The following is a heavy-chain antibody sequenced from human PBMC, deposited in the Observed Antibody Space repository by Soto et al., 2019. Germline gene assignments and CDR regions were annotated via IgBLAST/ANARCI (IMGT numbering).Heavy chain of an antibody. Sequence: QVQLQQWGAGLLKPSETLSLTCAVYGGSFSGYYWSWIRQPPGKGLERIGEINHSGSTNYNPSLRSRVTISVDTSKNQFSLKLSSVTAADTAVYYCARGRRDGYNFYYYYYGMDVWGQGTTVTVSS. D-gene: IGHD5-12*01. CDR2: INHSGST. J-gene: IGHJ6*02. CDR1: GGSFSGYY. CDR3: ARGRRDGYNFYYYYYGMDV. V-gene: IGHV4-34*01.